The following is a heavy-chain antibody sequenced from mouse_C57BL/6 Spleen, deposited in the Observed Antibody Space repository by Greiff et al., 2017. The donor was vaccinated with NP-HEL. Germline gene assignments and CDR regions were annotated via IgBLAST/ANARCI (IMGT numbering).Heavy chain of an antibody. CDR3: ARPHLSGEAMDY. D-gene: IGHD3-1*01. J-gene: IGHJ4*01. CDR2: ISSGGSYT. Sequence: EVMLVESGGDLVKPGGSLKLSCAASGFTFSSYGMSWVRQTPDKRLEWVATISSGGSYTYYPDSVKGRFTISRDNAKNTLYLQMSSLKSEDTAMYYCARPHLSGEAMDYWGQGTSVTVSS. V-gene: IGHV5-6*02. CDR1: GFTFSSYG.